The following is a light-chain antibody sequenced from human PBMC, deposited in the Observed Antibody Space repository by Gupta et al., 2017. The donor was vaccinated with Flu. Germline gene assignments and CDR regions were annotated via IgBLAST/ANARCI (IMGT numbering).Light chain of an antibody. CDR1: QGLVYSDGNTY. CDR2: QVS. Sequence: ISCRSSQGLVYSDGNTYLHWFQQRPGQSPRRLIYQVSYRDSGVPDRFSGSGSGTDFTLKVSRVEAEDVGIYFCMQGAHWPWAFGQGTTVEIK. J-gene: IGKJ1*01. CDR3: MQGAHWPWA. V-gene: IGKV2-30*01.